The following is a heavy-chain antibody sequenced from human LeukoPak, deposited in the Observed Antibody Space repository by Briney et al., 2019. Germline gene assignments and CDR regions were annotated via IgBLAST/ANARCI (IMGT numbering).Heavy chain of an antibody. J-gene: IGHJ4*02. CDR1: GFTFSSYG. CDR2: ISYDGSNK. V-gene: IGHV3-30*18. Sequence: PGRSLRLSCAASGFTFSSYGMHWVRQAPGKGLEWVAVISYDGSNKYYADSVKGRFTISRDNSKNTLYLQMNSLRAEDTAVYCCAKANTVTKRYVDYWGQGTLVTVSS. CDR3: AKANTVTKRYVDY. D-gene: IGHD4-17*01.